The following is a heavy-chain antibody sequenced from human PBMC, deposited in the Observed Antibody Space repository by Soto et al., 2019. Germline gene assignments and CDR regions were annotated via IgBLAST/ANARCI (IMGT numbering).Heavy chain of an antibody. CDR3: ARLGSGYDWVWFDP. CDR1: GGSISSYY. D-gene: IGHD5-12*01. Sequence: SETLSLTCTVSGGSISSYYWSWIRQPPGKGLEWIGYIYYSGSTNYNPSLKSRVTISVDTSKNQFSLKLSSVTAADTAVYYCARLGSGYDWVWFDPWGQGTLVTVSS. V-gene: IGHV4-59*08. J-gene: IGHJ5*02. CDR2: IYYSGST.